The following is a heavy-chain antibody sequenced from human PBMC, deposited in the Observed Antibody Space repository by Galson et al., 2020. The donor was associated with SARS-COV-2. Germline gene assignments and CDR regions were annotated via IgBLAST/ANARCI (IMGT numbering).Heavy chain of an antibody. Sequence: SETLSLTCAISGYSISSGYYWGWIRQPPGKGLEWIGRVYHSGNTYYNPSLKSRVTISVDTSRNQFSLKLSSVTAADTAVYYCARRSFLGDGYNYAFDIWGQGTMVTVSS. D-gene: IGHD5-12*01. CDR2: VYHSGNT. V-gene: IGHV4-38-2*01. CDR1: GYSISSGYY. CDR3: ARRSFLGDGYNYAFDI. J-gene: IGHJ3*02.